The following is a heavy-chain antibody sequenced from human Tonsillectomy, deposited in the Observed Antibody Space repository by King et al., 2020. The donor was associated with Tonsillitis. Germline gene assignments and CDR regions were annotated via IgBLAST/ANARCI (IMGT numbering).Heavy chain of an antibody. CDR3: AKDQTANFYYGMDV. Sequence: VQLVESGGGLVQPGGSLRLSCAASGFTFTSYALTWVRQAPGKGLEWVSTISGSGGSTYYADSVKGRFTISRDNSKNTQYLQRNSLRADDTAVYYCAKDQTANFYYGMDVWGQGTTVTVAS. CDR2: ISGSGGST. V-gene: IGHV3-23*04. CDR1: GFTFTSYA. J-gene: IGHJ6*02. D-gene: IGHD6-25*01.